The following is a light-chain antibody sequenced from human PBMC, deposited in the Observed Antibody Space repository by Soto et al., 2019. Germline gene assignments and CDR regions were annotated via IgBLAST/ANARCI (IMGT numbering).Light chain of an antibody. Sequence: QAVVTQEPSLTVSPGGTVTLTCASSPGAVTSGYYPNWFQHKPGQPPRALIYSTNYKPSWTPARFSGSLLGGKAALTMSGVQPEDEADYFCLLFYGDGVVFGGGTKVTVL. CDR2: STN. J-gene: IGLJ2*01. CDR1: PGAVTSGYY. CDR3: LLFYGDGVV. V-gene: IGLV7-43*01.